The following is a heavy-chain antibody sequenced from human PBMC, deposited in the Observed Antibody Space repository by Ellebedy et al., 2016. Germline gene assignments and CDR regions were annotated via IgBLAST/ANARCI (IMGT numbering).Heavy chain of an antibody. D-gene: IGHD3-10*01. Sequence: GESLKISXTASGLNFNTFFMTWVRQAPGKGLEWVSTISAGSDTTRLADSVKGRFTISRDNSKNTLYLQMNSLRAEDTAVYYCAKAPFSGPYYYYGMDVWGQGTTVTVSS. V-gene: IGHV3-23*01. J-gene: IGHJ6*02. CDR2: ISAGSDTT. CDR3: AKAPFSGPYYYYGMDV. CDR1: GLNFNTFF.